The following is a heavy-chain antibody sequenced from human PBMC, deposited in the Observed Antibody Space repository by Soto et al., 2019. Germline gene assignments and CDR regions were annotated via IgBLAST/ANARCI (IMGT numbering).Heavy chain of an antibody. D-gene: IGHD1-1*01. Sequence: SGPTLVNPTETLTLTCTVSGFSLSGTDVGVSWVRQPPGKALEWLAHIFSNDDKSFSTSLKSRLTVSEDTSRSQVVLTLTNMDPVDTATYYCARTSPGSGPYNNWLRLHFFDSWGQGIVVTVSS. CDR1: GFSLSGTDVG. J-gene: IGHJ4*02. CDR2: IFSNDDK. V-gene: IGHV2-26*01. CDR3: ARTSPGSGPYNNWLRLHFFDS.